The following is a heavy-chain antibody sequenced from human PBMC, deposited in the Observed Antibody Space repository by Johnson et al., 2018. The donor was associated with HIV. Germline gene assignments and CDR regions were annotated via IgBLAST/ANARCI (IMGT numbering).Heavy chain of an antibody. CDR2: INWDGGST. D-gene: IGHD6-19*01. CDR1: GFTFSNAW. CDR3: TRGMYSSGWPDAFDI. J-gene: IGHJ3*02. Sequence: EVQLVESGGGVVKPGGSLRLSCAASGFTFSNAWMSWVRQAPGKGLAWVAGINWDGGSTGYADSVKGRFTISRDNAKNSLYLKMNSLRAEDTALYFCTRGMYSSGWPDAFDIWGQGTMVTVSS. V-gene: IGHV3-20*04.